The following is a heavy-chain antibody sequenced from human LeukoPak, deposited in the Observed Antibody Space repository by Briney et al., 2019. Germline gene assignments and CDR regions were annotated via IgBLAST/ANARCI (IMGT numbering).Heavy chain of an antibody. Sequence: GGSLRLSCAVSGFTVSTKYMSWVRQAPGKGLEWVSVIYREGSTYYADSVKGRFTISRDNSKNTLYLQMNSLRAEDTAVYYCTTGHYSSTLGGQGTLVIVSS. CDR3: TTGHYSSTL. CDR1: GFTVSTKY. CDR2: IYREGST. J-gene: IGHJ4*02. V-gene: IGHV3-66*01. D-gene: IGHD2-2*03.